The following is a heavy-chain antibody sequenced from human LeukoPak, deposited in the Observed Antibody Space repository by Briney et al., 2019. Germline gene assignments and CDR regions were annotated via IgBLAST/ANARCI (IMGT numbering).Heavy chain of an antibody. J-gene: IGHJ4*02. CDR1: GGSITSRSHY. Sequence: KPSETLSLTCTVSGGSITSRSHYWVWIRPPPGKGLEWIGTIYYSGTALYHPSLKRRVTISVDTSKNQFSLNLTSVTAADTAVYYCARRFDYDFWSGSDYYFDYWGRGTLVAVSS. D-gene: IGHD3-3*01. CDR3: ARRFDYDFWSGSDYYFDY. V-gene: IGHV4-39*07. CDR2: IYYSGTA.